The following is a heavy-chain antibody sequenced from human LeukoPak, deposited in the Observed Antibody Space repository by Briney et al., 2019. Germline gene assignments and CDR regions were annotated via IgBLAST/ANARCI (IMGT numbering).Heavy chain of an antibody. CDR2: ISWNSGSI. J-gene: IGHJ4*02. CDR1: GFTFDDYA. Sequence: GGSLRLSCAASGFTFDDYAMHWVRQAPGKGLEWVSGISWNSGSIGYADSVKGRFTISRDNAKNSLYLQMNSLRAEDTALYYCAKDKVPATPGGYFDYWGQGTLVTVSP. V-gene: IGHV3-9*01. CDR3: AKDKVPATPGGYFDY. D-gene: IGHD2-2*01.